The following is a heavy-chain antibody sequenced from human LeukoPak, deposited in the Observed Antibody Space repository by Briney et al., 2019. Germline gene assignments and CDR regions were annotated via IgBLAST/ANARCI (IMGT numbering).Heavy chain of an antibody. J-gene: IGHJ6*02. Sequence: PGGSLRLSCAVSGFTFTDFWMHWVRQAPGKGLVWVSRINGDGSSTYYADSVKGRFTISRDNAKNSLYLQMNSLRAEDTAVYYCARAESVLRFLEWLYPYYYYGMDVWGQGTTVTVSS. D-gene: IGHD3-3*01. CDR3: ARAESVLRFLEWLYPYYYYGMDV. V-gene: IGHV3-74*01. CDR1: GFTFTDFW. CDR2: INGDGSST.